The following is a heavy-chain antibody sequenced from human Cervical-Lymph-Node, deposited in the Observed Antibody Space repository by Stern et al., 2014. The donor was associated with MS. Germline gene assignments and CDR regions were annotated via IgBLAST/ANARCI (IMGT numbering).Heavy chain of an antibody. CDR1: GYTFTGYY. J-gene: IGHJ3*02. Sequence: VQLVQSGAEVKKPGASVKVSCKASGYTFTGYYMHWVRQAPGQGLEWMGRIHPNSGGTNTAQKFKGRVTMTRYTSISPAYMELSRLRSDDTAVYYCARGVGATWEDAFDIWGQGTMVTVSS. V-gene: IGHV1-2*06. CDR2: IHPNSGGT. D-gene: IGHD1-26*01. CDR3: ARGVGATWEDAFDI.